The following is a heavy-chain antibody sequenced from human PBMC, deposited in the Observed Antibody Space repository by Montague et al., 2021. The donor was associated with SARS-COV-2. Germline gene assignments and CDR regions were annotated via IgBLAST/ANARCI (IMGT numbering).Heavy chain of an antibody. CDR2: IYYSGST. D-gene: IGHD3-22*01. V-gene: IGHV4-39*07. CDR3: ARDTRITMIVVVQGYGMDV. CDR1: GGSISSSSYY. J-gene: IGHJ6*02. Sequence: SETLSLTCTVSGGSISSSSYYRGWIRQPPGKGLEWIGSIYYSGSTYYXXXLKSRVTISVDTSKNQFSLKLSSVTAADTAVYYCARDTRITMIVVVQGYGMDVWGQGTTVTVSS.